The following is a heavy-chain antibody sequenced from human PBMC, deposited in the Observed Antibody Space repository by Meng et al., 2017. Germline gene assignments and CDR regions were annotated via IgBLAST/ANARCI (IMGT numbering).Heavy chain of an antibody. CDR3: ARGGIAVAIDY. V-gene: IGHV1-18*01. D-gene: IGHD6-19*01. J-gene: IGHJ4*02. Sequence: QVQLVRSGDEVSTPGASVMVSGKASGYPFTSYVISWVRQAPGQGLEWMGWISAYNGNTNYAQKLQCRVTMTTDTSTSTAYMELRSLRSDDTAVYYCARGGIAVAIDYWGQGTLVTVSS. CDR1: GYPFTSYV. CDR2: ISAYNGNT.